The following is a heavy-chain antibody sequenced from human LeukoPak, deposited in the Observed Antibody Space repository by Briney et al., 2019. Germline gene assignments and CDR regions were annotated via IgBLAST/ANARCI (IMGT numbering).Heavy chain of an antibody. J-gene: IGHJ4*02. CDR3: VREGPPQGRPWSGWYPFDF. CDR2: IRGDGSDG. V-gene: IGHV3-7*01. Sequence: GGSLRLSCAASGFTFSSYWMTWVRQAPGKRLEWVANIRGDGSDGFCVGYVEGRLTMSRDNAKNSLYLQMNSLRVDDTAVYYCVREGPPQGRPWSGWYPFDFWGQGILVTVSS. D-gene: IGHD3-3*01. CDR1: GFTFSSYW.